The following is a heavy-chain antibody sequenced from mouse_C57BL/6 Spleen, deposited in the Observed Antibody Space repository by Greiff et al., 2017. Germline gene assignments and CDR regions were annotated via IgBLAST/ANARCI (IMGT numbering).Heavy chain of an antibody. D-gene: IGHD1-1*01. J-gene: IGHJ3*01. CDR2: ISYSGST. V-gene: IGHV3-1*01. CDR3: ARESSDYYGSFAY. CDR1: GYSITSGYD. Sequence: EVQLKESGPGMVKPSQSLSLTCTVTGYSITSGYDWHWIRHFPGNKLEWMGYISYSGSTNYNPSLKSRISITHDTSKNHFFLKLNSVTTEDTATYYCARESSDYYGSFAYWGQGTLVTVSA.